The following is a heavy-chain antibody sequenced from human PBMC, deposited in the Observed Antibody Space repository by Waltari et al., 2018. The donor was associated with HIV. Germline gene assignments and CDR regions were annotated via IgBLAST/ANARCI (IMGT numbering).Heavy chain of an antibody. CDR2: IKQDGSEK. V-gene: IGHV3-7*01. Sequence: EVQLVESGGGLVQPGGSLRLSCAASGFTFSSPSVPSVRPAPGKGVEWVANIKQDGSEKYYADSVKGRFTISRDNVKNSLYLQMNSLRAEDTAVYYCASLYCSGGSCYDYWGQGTLVTVSS. D-gene: IGHD2-15*01. J-gene: IGHJ4*02. CDR3: ASLYCSGGSCYDY. CDR1: GFTFSSPS.